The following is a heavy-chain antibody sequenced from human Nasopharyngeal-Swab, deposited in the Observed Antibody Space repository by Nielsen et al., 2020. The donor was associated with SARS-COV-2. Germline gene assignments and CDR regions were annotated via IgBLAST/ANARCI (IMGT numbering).Heavy chain of an antibody. CDR2: IIPILGIA. D-gene: IGHD3-3*01. V-gene: IGHV1-69*04. CDR3: ARGEDYYDFWSGYDYYYGMDV. J-gene: IGHJ6*02. CDR1: GGTFSSYA. Sequence: SVKVSCKASGGTFSSYAISWVRQAPGQGLEWMGRIIPILGIANYEQKFQGRVTITADKSTSTAYMELSSLRSEDTAVYYCARGEDYYDFWSGYDYYYGMDVWGQGTTVTVSS.